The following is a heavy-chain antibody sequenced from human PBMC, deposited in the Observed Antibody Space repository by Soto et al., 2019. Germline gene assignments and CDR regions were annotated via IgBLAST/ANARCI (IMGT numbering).Heavy chain of an antibody. V-gene: IGHV1-69*13. J-gene: IGHJ3*02. CDR1: GGTFSTYA. CDR3: AREIFGVIISGGRDAFDI. D-gene: IGHD3-3*01. Sequence: SVKVSCKASGGTFSTYAISWVRQAPGQGLEWMGGIIPIFGTAKYAQKFQGRVTITADESTSTAYMELSSLRSEDTAVYYCAREIFGVIISGGRDAFDIWGQGTMVTVSS. CDR2: IIPIFGTA.